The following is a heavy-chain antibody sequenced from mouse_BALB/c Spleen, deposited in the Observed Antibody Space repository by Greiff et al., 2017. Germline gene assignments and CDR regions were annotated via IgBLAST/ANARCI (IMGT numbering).Heavy chain of an antibody. Sequence: DVQLQESGGDLVKPGGSLKLSCAASGFTFSSYGMSWVRQTPDKRLEWVATISSGGSYTYYPDSVKGRFTISRDNAKNTLYLQMSSLKSEDTAMYYCARGLGRDWYFDVWGAGTTVTVSS. V-gene: IGHV5-6*01. CDR1: GFTFSSYG. CDR2: ISSGGSYT. CDR3: ARGLGRDWYFDV. J-gene: IGHJ1*01. D-gene: IGHD4-1*01.